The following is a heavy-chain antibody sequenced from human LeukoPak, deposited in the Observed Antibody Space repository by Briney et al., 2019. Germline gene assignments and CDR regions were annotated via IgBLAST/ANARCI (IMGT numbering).Heavy chain of an antibody. V-gene: IGHV4-30-4*01. CDR3: ASRLLHNWFDP. CDR1: GGSISSGDCY. CDR2: IYYSGST. D-gene: IGHD2/OR15-2a*01. J-gene: IGHJ5*02. Sequence: PSETLSLTCTVSGGSISSGDCYWSWIRQPPGKGLEWIGYIYYSGSTYYNPSLKSRVTISVDTSKNQFSLKLSSVTAADTAVYYCASRLLHNWFDPWGQGTLVTVSS.